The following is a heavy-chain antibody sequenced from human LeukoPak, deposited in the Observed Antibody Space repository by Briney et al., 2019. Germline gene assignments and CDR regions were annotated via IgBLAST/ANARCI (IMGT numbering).Heavy chain of an antibody. D-gene: IGHD2-15*01. CDR1: GFTFSSYV. Sequence: PGGSLRLSCSASGFTFSSYVMTWLRQAPGKGLVWVSTISGSGGSTYYADSVKGRFTISRDNSKNKLYLQMNSLRAEDTAVYYCAKDLSGSSNCYDYWGQGTLVTVSS. J-gene: IGHJ4*02. V-gene: IGHV3-23*01. CDR3: AKDLSGSSNCYDY. CDR2: ISGSGGST.